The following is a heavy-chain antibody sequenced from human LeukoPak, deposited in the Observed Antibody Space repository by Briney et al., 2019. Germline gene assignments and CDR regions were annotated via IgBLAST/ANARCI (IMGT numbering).Heavy chain of an antibody. D-gene: IGHD1-7*01. CDR3: ARVNSGVDY. CDR2: IYYSGST. Sequence: SETLSLTCTVSGGSISSYYWSWIRQPPGKGLEWIGYIYYSGSTNYNPSLKSRVTISVDTSKNQFPLKLSSVTAADTAVYYCARVNSGVDYWGQGTLVTVSS. V-gene: IGHV4-59*01. J-gene: IGHJ4*02. CDR1: GGSISSYY.